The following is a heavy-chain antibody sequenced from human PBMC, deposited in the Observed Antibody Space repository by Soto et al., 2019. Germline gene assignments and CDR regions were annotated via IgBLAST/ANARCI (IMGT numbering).Heavy chain of an antibody. CDR2: INAANGDT. J-gene: IGHJ5*02. V-gene: IGHV1-3*01. D-gene: IGHD6-13*01. CDR1: GYTFTSYG. Sequence: ASVKVSCKASGYTFTSYGIHWVRQATGQRFEWMGWINAANGDTKYSPKFQGRVTITRDTSASTAYMELSSLRSEDTAVYYCVRRHVSATGIDWFDPWGQGTLVTVAS. CDR3: VRRHVSATGIDWFDP.